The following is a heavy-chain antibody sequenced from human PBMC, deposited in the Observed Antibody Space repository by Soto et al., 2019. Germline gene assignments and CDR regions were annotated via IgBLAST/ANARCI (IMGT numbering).Heavy chain of an antibody. CDR3: TTSPHKDTLFWEGIGY. V-gene: IGHV3-15*07. D-gene: IGHD3-10*02. CDR1: GFTFSNAW. J-gene: IGHJ4*02. Sequence: GGSLRLSCAASGFTFSNAWMNWVRQAPGKGLEWVGRIKSKTDGGTTDYAAPVKGRFTISGDDSKNTLYLQMNSLKTEDTAVYYCTTSPHKDTLFWEGIGYWGQGTLVTVSS. CDR2: IKSKTDGGTT.